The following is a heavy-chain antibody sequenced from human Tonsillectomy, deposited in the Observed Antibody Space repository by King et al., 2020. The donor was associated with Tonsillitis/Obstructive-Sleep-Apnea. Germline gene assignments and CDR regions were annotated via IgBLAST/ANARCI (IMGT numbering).Heavy chain of an antibody. Sequence: VQLQESGPGLVKPSETLSLTCTVSGGSISSYYWSWIRQPPGKGLEWIGYIYYSGSTNYNPSLKSRVTISVDTSKNQFSLKLSSVTAADTAVYYCASSDLDYSGNFHFDYWGQGTLVTVSS. CDR3: ASSDLDYSGNFHFDY. CDR1: GGSISSYY. J-gene: IGHJ4*02. V-gene: IGHV4-59*08. D-gene: IGHD4-23*01. CDR2: IYYSGST.